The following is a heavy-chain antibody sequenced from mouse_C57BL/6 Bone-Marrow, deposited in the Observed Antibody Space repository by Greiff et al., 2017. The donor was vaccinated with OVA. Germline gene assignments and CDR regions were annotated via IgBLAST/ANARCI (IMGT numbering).Heavy chain of an antibody. CDR3: ARDGYSYAMDY. CDR1: GYTFTSYW. J-gene: IGHJ4*01. V-gene: IGHV1-69*01. D-gene: IGHD2-3*01. CDR2: IDPSDSYT. Sequence: VQLQQPGAELVMPGASVKLSCKASGYTFTSYWMHWVKQRPGQGLEWIGEIDPSDSYTNYNQKFKGKSTLTVDKSSSTAYMQISSLTSEDAAVYYCARDGYSYAMDYWGQGTSVTVSS.